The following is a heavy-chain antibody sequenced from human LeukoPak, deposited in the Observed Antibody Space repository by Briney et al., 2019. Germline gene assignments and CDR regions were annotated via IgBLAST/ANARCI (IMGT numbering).Heavy chain of an antibody. Sequence: PGGSLRLSCAASGFTVSNNWMNWVRQAPGKGLEWVSLIYSDGSTYYADSVKGRFTISRDHSKNTLYLQMNSLRAEDTAVYYCARDPSAVRASTYAWGQGTLVTVSS. D-gene: IGHD2-2*01. V-gene: IGHV3-66*01. J-gene: IGHJ5*02. CDR1: GFTVSNNW. CDR2: IYSDGST. CDR3: ARDPSAVRASTYA.